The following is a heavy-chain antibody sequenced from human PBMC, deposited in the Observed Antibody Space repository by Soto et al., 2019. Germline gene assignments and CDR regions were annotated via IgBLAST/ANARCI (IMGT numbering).Heavy chain of an antibody. CDR3: AHRVLRTVFGLVTTTAIYFDF. J-gene: IGHJ4*02. D-gene: IGHD3-3*01. V-gene: IGHV2-5*02. Sequence: QITLNESGPTQVKPRQTLTLTCTFSGFSLTTSGVGLGWIRQSPGKAPEWLALIYWDDDKRYIPSLKSRLTITEDTSKNQVVLTMADFDPADTATYYCAHRVLRTVFGLVTTTAIYFDFWGQGTPVAVSS. CDR2: IYWDDDK. CDR1: GFSLTTSGVG.